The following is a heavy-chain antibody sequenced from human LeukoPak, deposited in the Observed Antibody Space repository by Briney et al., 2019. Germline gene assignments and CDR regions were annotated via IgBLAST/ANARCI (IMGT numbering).Heavy chain of an antibody. CDR1: GFTFDNHA. Sequence: GGSLRLSCAASGFTFDNHAMTWVRQAPGKGLEWVSVITGSGDARYYADSVKGRFTISRDNSKNTLHLQMNTLRVEDTALYYCAKDILTYYYGTSSYYFDYSGQGTLVTVSS. CDR3: AKDILTYYYGTSSYYFDY. J-gene: IGHJ4*02. CDR2: ITGSGDAR. D-gene: IGHD3-9*01. V-gene: IGHV3-23*01.